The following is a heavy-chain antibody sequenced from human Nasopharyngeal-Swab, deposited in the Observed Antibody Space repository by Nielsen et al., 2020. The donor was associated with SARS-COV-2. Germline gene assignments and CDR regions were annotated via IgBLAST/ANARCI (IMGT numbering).Heavy chain of an antibody. Sequence: GGSLRLSCTVSGLTFTDYWMHWLRQSPGKGPVWLSRIDNDGSSTTYADSVRGRFTISRDNARNTLFLQLHSLRAEDTAVYYCARESYSWSWYGPDYWGQGTQVTVSS. D-gene: IGHD1-26*01. CDR1: GLTFTDYW. CDR2: IDNDGSST. V-gene: IGHV3-74*03. CDR3: ARESYSWSWYGPDY. J-gene: IGHJ4*02.